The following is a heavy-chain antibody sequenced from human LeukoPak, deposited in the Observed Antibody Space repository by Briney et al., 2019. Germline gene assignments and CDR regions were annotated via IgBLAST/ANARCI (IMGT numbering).Heavy chain of an antibody. CDR3: ARHGNWDPFDY. CDR1: GGSFSGYY. CDR2: INHSGST. D-gene: IGHD7-27*01. V-gene: IGHV4-34*01. J-gene: IGHJ4*02. Sequence: SETLSLTCAVYGGSFSGYYWSWIRQPPGKGLEWIGEINHSGSTNYNPSLKSRVTISVDTSKNQFSLKLSSVTAADTAVYYCARHGNWDPFDYWGQGILVTVSS.